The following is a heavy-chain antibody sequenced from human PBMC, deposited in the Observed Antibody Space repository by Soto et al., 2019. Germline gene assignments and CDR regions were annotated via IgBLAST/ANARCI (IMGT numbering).Heavy chain of an antibody. CDR1: GFTFSNYA. CDR2: ITGSGGDT. D-gene: IGHD3-16*01. J-gene: IGHJ4*02. Sequence: GGSLRLSCAASGFTFSNYAMSWVRQAPGKGLEWVSAITGSGGDTYHADSVKGRFTISRDNSKNTLFLQTNRLRADDTAVYYCAIGSASGSTYYFDFWGKGTLVTVSS. V-gene: IGHV3-23*01. CDR3: AIGSASGSTYYFDF.